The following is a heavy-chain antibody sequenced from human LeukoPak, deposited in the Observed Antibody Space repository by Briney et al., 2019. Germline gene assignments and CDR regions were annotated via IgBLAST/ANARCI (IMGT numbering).Heavy chain of an antibody. V-gene: IGHV1-24*01. J-gene: IGHJ4*02. Sequence: ASVKVSCKVSGYTLTELSMHWVRQAPGKGLEWMGGFDPEDGETIYAQKFQGRVTMTEDTSTDTAYMELSSLRSEDTAVYYCAIDLVSGSGWLFDYWGQGTLVTVSS. D-gene: IGHD6-19*01. CDR1: GYTLTELS. CDR3: AIDLVSGSGWLFDY. CDR2: FDPEDGET.